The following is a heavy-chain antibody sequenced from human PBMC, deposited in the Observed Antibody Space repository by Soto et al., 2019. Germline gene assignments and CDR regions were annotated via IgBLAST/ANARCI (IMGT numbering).Heavy chain of an antibody. J-gene: IGHJ4*02. Sequence: GESLKISCKGSGYTFTSYWISWVRQMPGKGLEWMGRIDPSDSYTNYSPSFQGHVTISADKSISTAYLQWSSLKASDTAMYYCARRDSSGWYYFDYWGQGTLVTVSS. CDR1: GYTFTSYW. CDR2: IDPSDSYT. CDR3: ARRDSSGWYYFDY. D-gene: IGHD6-19*01. V-gene: IGHV5-10-1*01.